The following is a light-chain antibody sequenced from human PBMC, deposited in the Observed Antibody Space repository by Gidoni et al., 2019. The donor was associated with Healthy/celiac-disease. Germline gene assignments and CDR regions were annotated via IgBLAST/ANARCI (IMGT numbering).Light chain of an antibody. Sequence: QSVLTQPPSASGTPGQRVTISCSGSSTHIGSNTVNWYQQLPGTAPKLLIYSNNQRPSGVPYRFSGSKSGTSASLAISGLQSEDEADYYCAAWDDSLNGPVFGGGTKLTVL. J-gene: IGLJ2*01. CDR1: STHIGSNT. CDR2: SNN. V-gene: IGLV1-44*01. CDR3: AAWDDSLNGPV.